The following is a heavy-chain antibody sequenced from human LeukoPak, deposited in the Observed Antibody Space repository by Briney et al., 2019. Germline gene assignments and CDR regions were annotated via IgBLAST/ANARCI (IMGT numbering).Heavy chain of an antibody. CDR1: GGSIGSDNYY. D-gene: IGHD4-17*01. CDR2: IFYTGTT. Sequence: MSSETLSLTCTVSGGSIGSDNYYWDWIRRPPGKGLEFIAGIFYTGTTYYNPSLKSRVTISIDTSKNQLTLKLYSVTAADTAVYYCARVYGDYGWGQGTLVTVSS. CDR3: ARVYGDYG. V-gene: IGHV4-39*01. J-gene: IGHJ4*02.